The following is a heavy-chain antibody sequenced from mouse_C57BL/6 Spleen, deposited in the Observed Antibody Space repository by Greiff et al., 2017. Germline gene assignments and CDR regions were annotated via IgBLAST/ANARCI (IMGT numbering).Heavy chain of an antibody. CDR1: GYAFSSSW. D-gene: IGHD1-2*01. CDR2: IYPGDGDT. CDR3: ARSADYFDY. Sequence: VQLQQSGPELVKPGASVKISCKASGYAFSSSWMNWVKQRPGKGLEWIGRIYPGDGDTNYNGKFKGKATLTADKSSSTAYMQLSSLTSEDSAVDFCARSADYFDYWGQGTTLTVSS. V-gene: IGHV1-82*01. J-gene: IGHJ2*01.